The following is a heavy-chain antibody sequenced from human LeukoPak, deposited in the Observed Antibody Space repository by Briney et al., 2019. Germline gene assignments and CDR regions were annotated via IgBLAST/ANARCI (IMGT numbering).Heavy chain of an antibody. Sequence: TSETLSLICTVSGGSISSGGYYWSWIRQHPGKGLEWIGYIYYSGSIYYNPSLKSRIIISVDTSKNQFSLKMSSVTAADTAVYYCAWGVITKGFDHWGQGTLVTVSS. CDR2: IYYSGSI. J-gene: IGHJ4*02. CDR3: AWGVITKGFDH. CDR1: GGSISSGGYY. V-gene: IGHV4-31*03. D-gene: IGHD3-10*01.